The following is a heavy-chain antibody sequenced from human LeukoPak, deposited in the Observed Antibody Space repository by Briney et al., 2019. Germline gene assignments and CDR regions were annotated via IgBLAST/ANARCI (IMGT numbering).Heavy chain of an antibody. V-gene: IGHV3-73*01. CDR3: TSDTMIVNY. Sequence: GGSLRLSCAASGFTFSGSAMHWVRQASGKGLEWVGRIRSKANSYATAYAASVKGRFTISRDDSKNTAYLQMNSLKTEDTAVYYCTSDTMIVNYWGQGALVTVSS. J-gene: IGHJ4*02. CDR1: GFTFSGSA. CDR2: IRSKANSYAT. D-gene: IGHD3-22*01.